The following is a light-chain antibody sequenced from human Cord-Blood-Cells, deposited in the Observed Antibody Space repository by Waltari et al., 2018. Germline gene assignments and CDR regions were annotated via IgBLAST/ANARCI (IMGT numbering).Light chain of an antibody. Sequence: IVLTQSPDSLAVSLGERATINRKSSQSVLYSSNNKNYLAWYQQKPGQPPKLLIYWASTRESGVPDRFSGSGSGTDFTLTISSLQAEDVAVYYCQQYYSTPPVTFGGGTKVEIK. J-gene: IGKJ4*01. V-gene: IGKV4-1*01. CDR1: QSVLYSSNNKNY. CDR2: WAS. CDR3: QQYYSTPPVT.